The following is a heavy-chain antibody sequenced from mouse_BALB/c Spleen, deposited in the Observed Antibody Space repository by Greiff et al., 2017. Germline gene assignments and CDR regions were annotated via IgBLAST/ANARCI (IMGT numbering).Heavy chain of an antibody. CDR1: GFTFSSFG. V-gene: IGHV5-17*02. CDR2: ISSGSSTI. D-gene: IGHD2-9*01. J-gene: IGHJ4*01. CDR3: ARSGPSYGYGYAMDY. Sequence: DVKLQESGGGLVQPGGSRKLSCAASGFTFSSFGMHWVRQAPEKGLEWVAYISSGSSTIYYADTVKGRFTISRDNPKNTLFLQMTSLRSEDTAMYYCARSGPSYGYGYAMDYWGQGTSVTVSS.